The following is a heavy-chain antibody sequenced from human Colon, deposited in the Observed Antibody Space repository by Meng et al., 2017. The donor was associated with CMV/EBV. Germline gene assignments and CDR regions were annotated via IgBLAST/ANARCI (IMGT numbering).Heavy chain of an antibody. CDR2: IYHSGTT. J-gene: IGHJ4*02. CDR1: GGSITSSF. V-gene: IGHV4-59*01. D-gene: IGHD1-26*01. Sequence: SETLSLTCTVSGGSITSSFWSWIRQPPGKGLEWIGYIYHSGTTNYNPSLKSRVTMSLDTSQNQFSLRLTSVTAEDTAVYYCARGRSIVGATYIDYWGQGTLVTVSS. CDR3: ARGRSIVGATYIDY.